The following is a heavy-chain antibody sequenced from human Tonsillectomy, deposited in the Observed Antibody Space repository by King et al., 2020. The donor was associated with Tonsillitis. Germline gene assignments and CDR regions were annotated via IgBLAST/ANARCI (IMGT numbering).Heavy chain of an antibody. J-gene: IGHJ6*02. CDR1: GYTFTSHE. CDR3: ARQFLNSGQYYYYGLDV. D-gene: IGHD5-12*01. V-gene: IGHV1-8*01. Sequence: VQLVESGAEVKKPGASVKVSCEASGYTFTSHEITWVRHVTGQGLEYMGWMNPNSGSTGYTQKFKARVTMTRDTSISTAYMELSSLRSEDTAVYYCARQFLNSGQYYYYGLDVWGQGTTVIVSS. CDR2: MNPNSGST.